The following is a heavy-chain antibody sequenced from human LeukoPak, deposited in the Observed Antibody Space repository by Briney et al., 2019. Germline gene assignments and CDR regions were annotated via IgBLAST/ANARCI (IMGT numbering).Heavy chain of an antibody. D-gene: IGHD3-22*01. V-gene: IGHV3-7*01. Sequence: GGSLRLSCAASGFTFSGYWMSWVRQVPGKGLEWVANIKQDGSEKYYVDSVKGRFTISRDNAKNSLYLQMNSLRAEDTAIYYCTRGIYYYDSSGYDAFDVWGQGTMVTVSS. CDR1: GFTFSGYW. J-gene: IGHJ3*01. CDR2: IKQDGSEK. CDR3: TRGIYYYDSSGYDAFDV.